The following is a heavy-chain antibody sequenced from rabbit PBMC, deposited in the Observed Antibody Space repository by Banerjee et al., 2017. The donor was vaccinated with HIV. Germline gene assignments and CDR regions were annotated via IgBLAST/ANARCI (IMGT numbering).Heavy chain of an antibody. D-gene: IGHD1-1*01. CDR2: INAITGNP. CDR1: GFSFSNNDV. CDR3: ARDLTAVIGCNFDW. V-gene: IGHV1S45*01. Sequence: QEQLLESRGGLVKPEGSLKLSCTASGFSFSNNDVMCWVRQAPGKGLEWIECINAITGNPVYATWAKVRFSISKTSSTTVTLHLISLTAADTASYFCARDLTAVIGCNFDWWGPGTLVTVS. J-gene: IGHJ4*01.